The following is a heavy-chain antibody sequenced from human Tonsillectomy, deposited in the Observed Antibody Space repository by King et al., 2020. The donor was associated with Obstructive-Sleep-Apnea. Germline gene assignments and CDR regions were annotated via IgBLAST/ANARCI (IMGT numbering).Heavy chain of an antibody. Sequence: QLVQSGAEVKKPGASVKVSCKASGYTFTSYYMHWVRQAPGQGLEWMGIINPSGGSTSYAQKFQGRVTMTRDTSTSTVYMELSSLRSEDTAVYYCARDIGSSWSPSGYYFDYWGQGTLVTVSS. V-gene: IGHV1-46*01. CDR1: GYTFTSYY. CDR2: INPSGGST. J-gene: IGHJ4*02. CDR3: ARDIGSSWSPSGYYFDY. D-gene: IGHD6-13*01.